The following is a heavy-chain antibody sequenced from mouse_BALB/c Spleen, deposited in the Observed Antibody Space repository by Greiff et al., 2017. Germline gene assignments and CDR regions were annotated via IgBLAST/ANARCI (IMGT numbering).Heavy chain of an antibody. D-gene: IGHD1-2*01. CDR3: ARSTTAYFDY. CDR1: GYTFTDYY. J-gene: IGHJ2*01. Sequence: QVQLQQSGAELARPGASVKLSCKASGYTFTDYYINWVKQRTGQGLEWIGEIYPGSGNTYYNEKFKGKATLTADKSSSTAYMQLSSLTSEDSAVYCCARSTTAYFDYWGQGTTLTVSS. CDR2: IYPGSGNT. V-gene: IGHV1-77*01.